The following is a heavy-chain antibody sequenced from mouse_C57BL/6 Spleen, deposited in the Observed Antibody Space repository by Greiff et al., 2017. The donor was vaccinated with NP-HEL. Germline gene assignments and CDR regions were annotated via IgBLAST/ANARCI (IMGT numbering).Heavy chain of an antibody. CDR3: AREDSNYEAWFAY. CDR2: IDPSDSET. CDR1: GYTFTSYW. Sequence: VQLQQPGAELVRPGSSVKLSCKASGYTFTSYWMHWVKQRPIQGLEWIGNIDPSDSETHYNQKFKDKATLTVDKSSSTAYMQLSSLTSEDSAVYYCAREDSNYEAWFAYWGQGTLVTVSA. D-gene: IGHD2-5*01. V-gene: IGHV1-52*01. J-gene: IGHJ3*01.